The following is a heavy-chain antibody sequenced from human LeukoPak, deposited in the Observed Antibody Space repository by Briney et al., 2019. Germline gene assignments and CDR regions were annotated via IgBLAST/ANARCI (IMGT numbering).Heavy chain of an antibody. J-gene: IGHJ4*02. V-gene: IGHV4-30-4*07. Sequence: PSQTLSLTCAVSGGSISSGGYSWSWIRQPPGKGLEWIGYIYYSGSTNYNPSLKSRVTVSVDTSKNQFSLKLSSVTAADTAVYYCARQPPRYYFDYWGQGTLVTVSS. CDR1: GGSISSGGYS. CDR2: IYYSGST. CDR3: ARQPPRYYFDY.